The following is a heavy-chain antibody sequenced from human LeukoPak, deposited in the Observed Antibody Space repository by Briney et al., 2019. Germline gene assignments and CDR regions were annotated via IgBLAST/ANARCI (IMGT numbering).Heavy chain of an antibody. D-gene: IGHD6-6*01. CDR1: GYAFSSYG. V-gene: IGHV1-18*01. CDR2: ISAYNGNR. Sequence: AASVTVSCTASGYAFSSYGISWVRQAPGQGLEWMGWISAYNGNRNYAQKLQGRVTITTDTSTSTAYMELRSLTSDDTAVYYCARGSIAARPAPVDYWGQGTLVTVSS. CDR3: ARGSIAARPAPVDY. J-gene: IGHJ4*02.